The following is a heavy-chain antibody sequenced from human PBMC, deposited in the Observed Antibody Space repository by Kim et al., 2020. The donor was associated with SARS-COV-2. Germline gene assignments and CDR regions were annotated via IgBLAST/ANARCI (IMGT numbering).Heavy chain of an antibody. V-gene: IGHV3-21*01. CDR3: APPPSMPTVFYCDS. CDR2: IRRSSSYI. D-gene: IGHD4-4*01. J-gene: IGHJ5*01. CDR1: GFSFSNYT. Sequence: GGSLRLSCAASGFSFSNYTMNWVRQAPGKGLEWVSSIRRSSSYIYYADSVKGRFTISRDNTKNSLFLHMNSLRAEDTAVYYCAPPPSMPTVFYCDSWGQGTLVSVSS.